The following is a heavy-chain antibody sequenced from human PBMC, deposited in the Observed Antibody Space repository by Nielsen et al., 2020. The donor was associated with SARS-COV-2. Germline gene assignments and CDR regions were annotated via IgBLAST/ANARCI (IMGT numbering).Heavy chain of an antibody. CDR2: IYYSGST. V-gene: IGHV4-59*01. J-gene: IGHJ4*02. CDR1: GGSISSYY. Sequence: SETLSLTCTVSGGSISSYYWSWIRQHTGKGLEWIGYIYYSGSTNYNTSLKSRVTISVDTSKNQFSLKLSSVTAADTAVYYCARAPYYDFWSGSYYFDYWGQGTLVTVSS. CDR3: ARAPYYDFWSGSYYFDY. D-gene: IGHD3-3*01.